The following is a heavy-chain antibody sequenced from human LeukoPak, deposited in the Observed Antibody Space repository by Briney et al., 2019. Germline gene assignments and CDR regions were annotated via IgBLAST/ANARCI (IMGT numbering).Heavy chain of an antibody. J-gene: IGHJ6*02. V-gene: IGHV1-2*02. CDR3: ARVHPNYDFWSGPPTGMDV. CDR1: GYTFTGYY. D-gene: IGHD3-3*01. Sequence: GASVKVSCKASGYTFTGYYMHWVRQAPGQGLEWMGWINPNSGGTNYAQKFQGRVTMTRDTSISTAYMELSRLRSDDTAVYYCARVHPNYDFWSGPPTGMDVWGQGTTVTVSS. CDR2: INPNSGGT.